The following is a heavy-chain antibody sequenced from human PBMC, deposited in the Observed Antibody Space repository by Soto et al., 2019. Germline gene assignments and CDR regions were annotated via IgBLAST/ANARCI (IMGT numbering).Heavy chain of an antibody. CDR1: GYTFTSYG. Sequence: GASVKVSCKASGYTFTSYGISWVRQAPGQGLEWMGWISAYNGNTNYAQKLQGRVTMTTDTSTSTAYMELRSLRSDDTAVYYCAREGRFLEWVYYYYGMDVWGQGTTVTVSS. D-gene: IGHD3-3*01. V-gene: IGHV1-18*01. CDR3: AREGRFLEWVYYYYGMDV. J-gene: IGHJ6*02. CDR2: ISAYNGNT.